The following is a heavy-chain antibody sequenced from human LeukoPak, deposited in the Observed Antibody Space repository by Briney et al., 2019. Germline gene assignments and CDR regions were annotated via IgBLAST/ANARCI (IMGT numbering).Heavy chain of an antibody. Sequence: SETLSLTCAVSGGSISSGGYSWSWIRQPPGKGLEWIGYIYHSGSTYYNPSLKSRVTISVDTSKNQFSLKLSSVTAADTAVYYCARIGYSSSPTKKKYYYYGMDVWGQGTTVTVSS. D-gene: IGHD6-13*01. V-gene: IGHV4-30-2*02. J-gene: IGHJ6*02. CDR2: IYHSGST. CDR3: ARIGYSSSPTKKKYYYYGMDV. CDR1: GGSISSGGYS.